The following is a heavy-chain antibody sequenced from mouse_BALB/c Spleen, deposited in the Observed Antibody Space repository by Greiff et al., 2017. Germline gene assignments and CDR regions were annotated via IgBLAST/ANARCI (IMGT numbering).Heavy chain of an antibody. Sequence: LQQPGSELVRPGASVKLSCKASGYTFTSYWMHWVKQRPGQGLEWIGDIYPGSGSTNYNEKFKSKATLTVDTSSSTAYMQLSSLASEDSALYYCARDHYYGYYAMDYWGQGTSVTVSS. D-gene: IGHD1-2*01. CDR1: GYTFTSYW. J-gene: IGHJ4*01. CDR2: IYPGSGST. V-gene: IGHV1S22*01. CDR3: ARDHYYGYYAMDY.